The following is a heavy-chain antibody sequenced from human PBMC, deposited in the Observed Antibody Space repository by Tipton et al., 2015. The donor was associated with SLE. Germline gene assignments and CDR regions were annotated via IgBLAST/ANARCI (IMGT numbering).Heavy chain of an antibody. Sequence: GLVKPSETLSLSCNVSGYSISRGHYWGWIRQAPGKGLEWIGNAYHGGTIYYNLSLKSRVNIFLDTSKNRFSLRLTSVTAADTAVYFCARKTAYCSGADCYIDAFDIWGQGTMVIVSS. D-gene: IGHD2-15*01. V-gene: IGHV4-38-2*02. CDR1: GYSISRGHY. CDR3: ARKTAYCSGADCYIDAFDI. CDR2: AYHGGTI. J-gene: IGHJ3*02.